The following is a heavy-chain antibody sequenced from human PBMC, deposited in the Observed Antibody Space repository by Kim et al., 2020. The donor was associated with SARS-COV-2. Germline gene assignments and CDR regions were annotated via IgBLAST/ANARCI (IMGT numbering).Heavy chain of an antibody. CDR1: GFTFSTYG. CDR3: AKRGVDAVMGRLCDY. V-gene: IGHV3-23*01. D-gene: IGHD5-18*01. Sequence: GSLRLSCAASGFTFSTYGMSWVRQAPGKGLEWVSAITGNGAVTYYADSVKGRFAISRDNSKNTLYLQMNSLRAEDTAIYYCAKRGVDAVMGRLCDYWGQGTLVTVSS. CDR2: ITGNGAVT. J-gene: IGHJ4*02.